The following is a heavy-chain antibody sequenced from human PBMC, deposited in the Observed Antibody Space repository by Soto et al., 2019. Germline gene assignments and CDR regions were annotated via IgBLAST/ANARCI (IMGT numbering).Heavy chain of an antibody. Sequence: LRLSCAASGFTFNTYAMSWVRQAPGKGLEWVSGIGGGGVDTNYADSVKGRFTISRDNARNSLYLQMSSLRAEDTAVYYCARQSLLKSIPIYGYFYYAMDVWGQGTSVTVSS. CDR2: IGGGGVDT. CDR1: GFTFNTYA. CDR3: ARQSLLKSIPIYGYFYYAMDV. D-gene: IGHD3-3*01. V-gene: IGHV3-23*01. J-gene: IGHJ6*02.